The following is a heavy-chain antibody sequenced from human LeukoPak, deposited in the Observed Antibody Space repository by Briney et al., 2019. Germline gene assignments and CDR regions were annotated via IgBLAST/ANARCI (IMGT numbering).Heavy chain of an antibody. CDR2: IRHDESKK. D-gene: IGHD3-10*01. Sequence: SGGSLRLSCAASGFTFSDYYMSWTRQAPGKGLEWVAFIRHDESKKYYADPVMGRFTISRDNSKNTLYLQMNSLRVEDTAIYYCAKGGEAEADYWGQGTLVTVSS. V-gene: IGHV3-30*02. J-gene: IGHJ4*02. CDR1: GFTFSDYY. CDR3: AKGGEAEADY.